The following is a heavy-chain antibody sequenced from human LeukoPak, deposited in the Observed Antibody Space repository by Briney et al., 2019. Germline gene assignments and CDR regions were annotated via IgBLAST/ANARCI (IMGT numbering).Heavy chain of an antibody. J-gene: IGHJ2*01. CDR1: GYTFITYA. CDR2: ISAYSGNT. Sequence: GASVKVSCKASGYTFITYAISWVRQAPGQGLEWMGWISAYSGNTKYAQNFQGRVTMTTDTSTSTAYMELRSLRSDDTAVYCCARLDTHMVYWYLDLWGRGTLVTVSS. CDR3: ARLDTHMVYWYLDL. D-gene: IGHD5-18*01. V-gene: IGHV1-18*01.